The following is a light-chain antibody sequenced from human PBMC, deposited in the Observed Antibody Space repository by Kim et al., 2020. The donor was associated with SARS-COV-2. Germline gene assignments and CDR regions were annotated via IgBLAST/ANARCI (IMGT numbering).Light chain of an antibody. CDR3: GTWDSSLSAVV. CDR2: DNN. Sequence: GQKVTISCSGSSSNIGNNYVSWYQQLPATAPKLLIYDNNKRPSGIPDRFSGSKSGTSATLGITGLQTGDEADYYCGTWDSSLSAVVFGGGTKVTVL. J-gene: IGLJ2*01. CDR1: SSNIGNNY. V-gene: IGLV1-51*01.